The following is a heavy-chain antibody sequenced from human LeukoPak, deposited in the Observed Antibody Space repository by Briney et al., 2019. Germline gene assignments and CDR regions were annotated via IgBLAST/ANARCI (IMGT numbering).Heavy chain of an antibody. Sequence: ASVKVSCKASGYTFTSYGISWVRQAPGQGLEWMGWISAYNGNTNYAQKLQGRVTMTTDTSTSTAYMELRSLRSDDTAVYYCASNVGTAMEYGGSDYWGQGTLVTVSS. CDR2: ISAYNGNT. CDR1: GYTFTSYG. V-gene: IGHV1-18*01. CDR3: ASNVGTAMEYGGSDY. D-gene: IGHD5-18*01. J-gene: IGHJ4*02.